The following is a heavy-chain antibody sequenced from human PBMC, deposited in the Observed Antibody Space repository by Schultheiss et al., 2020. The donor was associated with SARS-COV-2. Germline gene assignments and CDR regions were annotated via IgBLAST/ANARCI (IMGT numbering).Heavy chain of an antibody. CDR1: GFTFSSYG. V-gene: IGHV3-30*03. D-gene: IGHD4-17*01. Sequence: GESLKISCAASGFTFSSYGMHWVRQAPGKGLEWVAVISYDGSNKYYADSVKGRFTISRDNSKNTLYLQMNSLRAEDTAVYYCARGPIDYGLGYYFDYWGQGTLVTVSS. J-gene: IGHJ4*02. CDR3: ARGPIDYGLGYYFDY. CDR2: ISYDGSNK.